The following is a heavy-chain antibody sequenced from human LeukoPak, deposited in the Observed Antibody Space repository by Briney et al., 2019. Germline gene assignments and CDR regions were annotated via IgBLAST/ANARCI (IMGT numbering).Heavy chain of an antibody. Sequence: ASVKVSCKASGYTFTSYGISWVRQAPGQGLEWMGWISAYNGNTNYAQKLQGRVTMTTDTSTSTAYMELSSLRSEDTAVYYCATVPYYYDSRGNAFDIWGQGTMVTVSS. CDR1: GYTFTSYG. CDR2: ISAYNGNT. CDR3: ATVPYYYDSRGNAFDI. D-gene: IGHD3-22*01. J-gene: IGHJ3*02. V-gene: IGHV1-18*01.